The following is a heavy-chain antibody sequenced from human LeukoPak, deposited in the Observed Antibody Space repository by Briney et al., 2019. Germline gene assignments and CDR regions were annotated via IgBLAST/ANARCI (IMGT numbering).Heavy chain of an antibody. D-gene: IGHD6-19*01. CDR2: ITGSGGST. CDR1: GFTFSTYA. Sequence: PGGSLRLSCAASGFTFSTYAMSWVRQAPGKGLEWVSAITGSGGSTFYADSVKGRFTISRDNSKNTLYLQMNSLRAEDTAVYYCARALAVAGTGGYYWGQGTLVTVSS. J-gene: IGHJ4*02. CDR3: ARALAVAGTGGYY. V-gene: IGHV3-23*01.